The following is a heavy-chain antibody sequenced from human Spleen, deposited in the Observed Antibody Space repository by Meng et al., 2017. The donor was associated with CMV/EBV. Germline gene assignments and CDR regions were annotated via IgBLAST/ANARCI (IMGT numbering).Heavy chain of an antibody. CDR3: ASDFRDGYNYRY. J-gene: IGHJ4*02. D-gene: IGHD5-24*01. CDR2: IIPIFGTA. Sequence: KASGGTFSSYAISWVRQAPGQGLEWMGGIIPIFGTANYAQKFQGRVTITTDESTSTAYMELSSLRSEDTAVYYCASDFRDGYNYRYWGQGTLVTVSS. V-gene: IGHV1-69*05. CDR1: GGTFSSYA.